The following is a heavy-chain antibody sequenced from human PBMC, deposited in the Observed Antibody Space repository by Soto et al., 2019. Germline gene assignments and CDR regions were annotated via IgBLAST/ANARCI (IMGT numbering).Heavy chain of an antibody. D-gene: IGHD1-1*01. CDR1: GGICVGYD. V-gene: IGHV3-23*01. CDR2: ILVGGST. J-gene: IGHJ3*01. CDR3: AKATATSGGAFEV. Sequence: GLLRLSCAVAGGICVGYDMRWVRQAPGKGLEWVSTILVGGSTHYEDSVKGRFTISRDTSKNTVYLQMNSLTAGDTAFYYCAKATATSGGAFEVYGQGTMVTVSS.